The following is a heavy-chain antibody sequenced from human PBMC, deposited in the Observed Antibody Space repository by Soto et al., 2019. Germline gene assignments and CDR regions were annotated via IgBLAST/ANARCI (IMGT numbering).Heavy chain of an antibody. CDR1: GFSFSDYY. CDR3: AREVDRALVGSPHYFDY. D-gene: IGHD5-18*01. Sequence: QVPLVESGGGLVKPGGSLRLSCAASGFSFSDYYMTWIRQAPGQGLEWVSYISSRSGTIFYADSVKGRFTLSRDNSKNSMYLQMNSLRAEDTAVYYCAREVDRALVGSPHYFDYWGQGTLVTVSS. V-gene: IGHV3-11*01. CDR2: ISSRSGTI. J-gene: IGHJ4*01.